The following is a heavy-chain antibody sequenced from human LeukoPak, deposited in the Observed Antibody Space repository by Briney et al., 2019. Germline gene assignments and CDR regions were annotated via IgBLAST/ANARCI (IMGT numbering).Heavy chain of an antibody. Sequence: PSETLSLTCTVSGGSISSSSYYWGWIRQPPGKGLEWIGSIYYSGSTYYNPSLKSRVTISVDTSKNQFSLKLSSVTAADTAVYYCARGDTYYDLWSGENNWFDPWGQGTLVTVSS. V-gene: IGHV4-39*07. CDR1: GGSISSSSYY. D-gene: IGHD3-3*01. J-gene: IGHJ5*02. CDR2: IYYSGST. CDR3: ARGDTYYDLWSGENNWFDP.